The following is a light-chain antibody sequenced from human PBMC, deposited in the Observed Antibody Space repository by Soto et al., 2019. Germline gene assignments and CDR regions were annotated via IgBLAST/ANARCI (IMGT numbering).Light chain of an antibody. CDR3: QVWEATGDQVV. CDR1: SSNIGAGYD. CDR2: GNS. J-gene: IGLJ2*01. V-gene: IGLV1-40*01. Sequence: QSVLTQPHSVSGAPGQRVTISCTGSSSNIGAGYDVHWYQQLPGTAPKLLIYGNSNRPSGVPDRFSGSNSGNTATLIISRVEAGDEADYYCQVWEATGDQVVFGGGTKLTVL.